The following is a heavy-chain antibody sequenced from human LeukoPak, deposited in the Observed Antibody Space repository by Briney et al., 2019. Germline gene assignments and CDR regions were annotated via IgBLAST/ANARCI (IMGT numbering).Heavy chain of an antibody. Sequence: GGSLRLSCAASGFTFSSHTMSWVRQAPGKGLEWVSSISSSTTYTYYADSVKGRFTISRDNAKNSLYLQMNSLRAEDTAVYYCARVMAAAGTWGQGTLVTVSS. V-gene: IGHV3-21*01. J-gene: IGHJ5*02. CDR2: ISSSTTYT. D-gene: IGHD6-13*01. CDR3: ARVMAAAGT. CDR1: GFTFSSHT.